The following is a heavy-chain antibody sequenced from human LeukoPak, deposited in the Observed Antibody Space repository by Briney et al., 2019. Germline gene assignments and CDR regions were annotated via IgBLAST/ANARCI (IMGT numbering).Heavy chain of an antibody. CDR1: GFTFSSSK. D-gene: IGHD1-26*01. Sequence: GGSLRLSCAASGFTFSSSKMNWVRQAPGKGLEWVSYISSSGSTIYYADSVRGRFTISRDNAKNSLYLQMSSLRAEDTAVYYCARDRRVGAINFDYWGQGTLVTLSS. CDR2: ISSSGSTI. V-gene: IGHV3-48*03. CDR3: ARDRRVGAINFDY. J-gene: IGHJ4*02.